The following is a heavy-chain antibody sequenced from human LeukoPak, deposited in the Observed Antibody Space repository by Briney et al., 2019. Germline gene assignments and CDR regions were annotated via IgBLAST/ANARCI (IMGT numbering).Heavy chain of an antibody. V-gene: IGHV3-21*04. J-gene: IGHJ4*02. CDR3: AREVIGAVAGSDY. CDR1: GFIFSSYS. Sequence: GGSLRLSCIASGFIFSSYSMIWVRQAPGKGLEWVSSISSSSSYIYYAESVKGRFTISRDNAKNSLYLQMHSLRAEDTAVYYCAREVIGAVAGSDYWGQGTLVSVSS. CDR2: ISSSSSYI. D-gene: IGHD6-19*01.